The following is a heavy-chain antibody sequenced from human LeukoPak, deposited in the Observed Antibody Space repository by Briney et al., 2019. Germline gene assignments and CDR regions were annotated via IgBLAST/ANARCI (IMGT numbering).Heavy chain of an antibody. V-gene: IGHV3-7*01. Sequence: GGSLRLSCAASGFTLSSHWMSWVRQAPGKGLEWVANINQDGSAKYYVDSVKGRFTISRDNAKNSMYLQMNSLRAEDTAAYYCARWKIRGTAHQLDYWGQGTLVTVSS. J-gene: IGHJ4*02. CDR2: INQDGSAK. D-gene: IGHD1-7*01. CDR1: GFTLSSHW. CDR3: ARWKIRGTAHQLDY.